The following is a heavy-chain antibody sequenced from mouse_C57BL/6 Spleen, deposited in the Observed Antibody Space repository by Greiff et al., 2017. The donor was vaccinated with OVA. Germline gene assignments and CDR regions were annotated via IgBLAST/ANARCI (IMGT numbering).Heavy chain of an antibody. CDR3: ARGVYSSSAMDY. CDR1: GYTFTSYW. V-gene: IGHV1-52*01. J-gene: IGHJ4*01. Sequence: QVQLQQPGAELVRPGSSVKLSCKASGYTFTSYWMHWVKQRPIQGLEWIGNIDPSDSETHYNQKFKDKATLTVDKSSSTAYLQLSSLTSEDSAVYYCARGVYSSSAMDYWGQGTSVTVSS. CDR2: IDPSDSET. D-gene: IGHD1-1*01.